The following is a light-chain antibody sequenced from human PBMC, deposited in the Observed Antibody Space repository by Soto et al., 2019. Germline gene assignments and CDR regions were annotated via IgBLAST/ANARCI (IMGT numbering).Light chain of an antibody. J-gene: IGLJ3*02. Sequence: QSVLTQPASVSGSPGQSITISCTGTSSDVGGYDYVSWYQQHPGKAPKLMIYDVSNRPSGVSNRFSGSKSGNTASLTISGLVAEDEADYSCSSYTSSSPWVFGGGTKLTVL. CDR3: SSYTSSSPWV. V-gene: IGLV2-14*01. CDR1: SSDVGGYDY. CDR2: DVS.